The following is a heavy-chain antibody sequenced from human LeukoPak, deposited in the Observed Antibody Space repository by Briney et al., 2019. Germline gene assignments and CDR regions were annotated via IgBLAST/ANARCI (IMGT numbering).Heavy chain of an antibody. V-gene: IGHV1-2*02. J-gene: IGHJ5*02. CDR3: ARGFLAPAAAGIWFDP. D-gene: IGHD6-13*01. CDR2: INPNSGGT. Sequence: ASVKVSCKASVYTFTGYYMHWVRQAPGQGLEWMGWINPNSGGTNYAQKFQGRVTMTRDTSISTAYMELSRLRSDDTAVYYCARGFLAPAAAGIWFDPWGQGTLVTVSS. CDR1: VYTFTGYY.